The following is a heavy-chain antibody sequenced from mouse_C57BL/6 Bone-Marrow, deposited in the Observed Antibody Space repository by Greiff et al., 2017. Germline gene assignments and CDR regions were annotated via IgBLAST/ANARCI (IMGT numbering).Heavy chain of an antibody. CDR2: IYPGDGDT. V-gene: IGHV1-82*01. CDR3: ARAYYSNDWYFDV. D-gene: IGHD2-5*01. J-gene: IGHJ1*03. CDR1: GYAFSSSW. Sequence: QVQLKESGPELVKPGASVKISCKASGYAFSSSWMNWVKQRPGKGLEWIGRIYPGDGDTNYNGKFKGKATLTADKSSSTAYMQLSSLTSEDSAVYFCARAYYSNDWYFDVWGTGTTVTVSS.